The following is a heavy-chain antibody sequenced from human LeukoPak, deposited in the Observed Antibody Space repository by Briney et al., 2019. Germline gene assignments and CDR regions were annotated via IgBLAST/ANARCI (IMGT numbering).Heavy chain of an antibody. D-gene: IGHD2-15*01. CDR1: GFTFSNYS. V-gene: IGHV3-21*01. CDR2: ISRSSSYI. Sequence: GGSLRLSCAASGFTFSNYSMNWVRQAPGKGLEWVSSISRSSSYIYYVDSVKGRFTISRDNAKNSLYLQMSSLRAEDTAVYYCARGAYCSGGSCYSVSVNYWGQGTLVTVSS. CDR3: ARGAYCSGGSCYSVSVNY. J-gene: IGHJ4*02.